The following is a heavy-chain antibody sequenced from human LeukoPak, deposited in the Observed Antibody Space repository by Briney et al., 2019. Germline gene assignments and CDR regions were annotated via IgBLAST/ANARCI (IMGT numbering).Heavy chain of an antibody. D-gene: IGHD1-1*01. CDR1: GYTFTGYY. CDR2: INPNSGGT. J-gene: IGHJ4*02. CDR3: AREGVDWNHSVYYFDY. Sequence: GASVKVSCKASGYTFTGYYMHWVRQAPGLGLEWMGWINPNSGGTNYAQKFQGRVTMTRDTSISTAYMELSRLRSDDTAVYYCAREGVDWNHSVYYFDYWGQGTLVTVSS. V-gene: IGHV1-2*02.